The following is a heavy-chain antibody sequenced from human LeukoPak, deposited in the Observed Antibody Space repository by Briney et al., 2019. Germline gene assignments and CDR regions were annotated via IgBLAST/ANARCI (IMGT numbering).Heavy chain of an antibody. CDR1: GDSVSSNNGA. CDR3: ARDLGTSGWHTFDY. Sequence: SQTLSLTCGISGDSVSSNNGAWNWIRQSPSRGLEWLGRTYYRSKWYSGYAASVQGRITINADTSKNQFSLQLYSVTPEDTAVYYCARDLGTSGWHTFDYWGQGTLVTVSS. J-gene: IGHJ4*02. D-gene: IGHD6-19*01. CDR2: TYYRSKWYS. V-gene: IGHV6-1*01.